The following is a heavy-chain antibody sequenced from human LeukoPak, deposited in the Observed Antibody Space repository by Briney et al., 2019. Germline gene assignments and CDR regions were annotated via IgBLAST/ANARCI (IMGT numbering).Heavy chain of an antibody. CDR3: XXGGSGWYYFDY. CDR2: TYYRSKWYN. Sequence: SQTLSLTCAIYGDSVSSNSAAWNWIRQSPSRGLEWLGRTYYRSKWYNGYAVSVRSRITINPDTSKNQFSLQLNSVTPEDTAVXXXXXGGSGWYYFDYWGQGTLVTVPS. D-gene: IGHD6-19*01. J-gene: IGHJ4*02. V-gene: IGHV6-1*01. CDR1: GDSVSSNSAA.